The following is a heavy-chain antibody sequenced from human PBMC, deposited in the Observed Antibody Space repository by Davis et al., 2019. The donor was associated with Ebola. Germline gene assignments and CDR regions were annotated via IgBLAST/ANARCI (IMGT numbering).Heavy chain of an antibody. D-gene: IGHD2/OR15-2a*01. CDR3: ARTTKTNIEDSGLGYNSFDS. V-gene: IGHV4-34*01. Sequence: SETLSLTCGVSGGSFSDYFWSWIRQPPEKGLEWIGEISHHNGYTNYNPSLRSRVAISVDSSKNQFSLKINSVTAADTATYYCARTTKTNIEDSGLGYNSFDSWGQGVLVSVS. J-gene: IGHJ5*01. CDR1: GGSFSDYF. CDR2: ISHHNGYT.